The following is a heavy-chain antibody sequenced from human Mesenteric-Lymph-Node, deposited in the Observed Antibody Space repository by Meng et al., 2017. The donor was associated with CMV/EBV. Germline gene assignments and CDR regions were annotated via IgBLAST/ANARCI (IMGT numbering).Heavy chain of an antibody. CDR3: ARGYYDSSGYMAFDI. Sequence: ASEVSCKASGYTFTGYYMHWVRQAPGQGLEWMGWINPNSGGTNYAQKFQGRVTMTRDTSISTAYMELSRLRSDDTAVYYCARGYYDSSGYMAFDIWGQGTMVTVSS. D-gene: IGHD3-22*01. V-gene: IGHV1-2*02. J-gene: IGHJ3*02. CDR1: GYTFTGYY. CDR2: INPNSGGT.